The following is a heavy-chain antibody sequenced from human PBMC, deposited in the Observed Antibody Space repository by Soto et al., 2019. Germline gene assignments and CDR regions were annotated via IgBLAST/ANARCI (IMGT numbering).Heavy chain of an antibody. J-gene: IGHJ5*02. D-gene: IGHD4-17*01. CDR1: GGSISSGGYY. CDR3: ATRAAYGDYGVGWFDP. CDR2: IYYIGST. Sequence: PSETLSLTCTVSGGSISSGGYYWSWIRQHPGKGLEWIGYIYYIGSTYYNPSLKSRVTISVDTSKNQFSLKLSSVTAADTAVYYCATRAAYGDYGVGWFDPWGQGTLVTVSS. V-gene: IGHV4-31*03.